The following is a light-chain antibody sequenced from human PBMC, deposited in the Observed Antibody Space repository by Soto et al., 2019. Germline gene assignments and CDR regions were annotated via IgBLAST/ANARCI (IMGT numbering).Light chain of an antibody. CDR3: VPYGATKF. J-gene: IGLJ2*01. CDR1: SSDVGAYNY. V-gene: IGLV2-8*01. CDR2: EVT. Sequence: QSALTQPPSASGSPGQSVTISCAGSSSDVGAYNYVSWYQQYPGKAPKLILYEVTKRPSGVPDRFSGSKSGNMASLTVSDLRAEDEADYYCVPYGATKFFGGGTQLTVL.